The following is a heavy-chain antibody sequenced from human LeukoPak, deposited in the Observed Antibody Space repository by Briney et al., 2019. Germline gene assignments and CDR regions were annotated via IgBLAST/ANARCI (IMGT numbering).Heavy chain of an antibody. Sequence: GRSLRPSCAASGFTFSSYGMHWVRPAPGKGLEWVAVISYDGSNKYYADSVKGRFTISRDNSKNTLYLQMNSLRAEDTAVYYCARDGGSGIDYWGQGTLVTASS. V-gene: IGHV3-30*03. CDR1: GFTFSSYG. J-gene: IGHJ4*02. D-gene: IGHD3-10*01. CDR3: ARDGGSGIDY. CDR2: ISYDGSNK.